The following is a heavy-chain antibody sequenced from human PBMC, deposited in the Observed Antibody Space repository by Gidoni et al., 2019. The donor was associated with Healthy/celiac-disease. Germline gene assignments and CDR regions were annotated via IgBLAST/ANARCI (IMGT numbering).Heavy chain of an antibody. D-gene: IGHD3-22*01. V-gene: IGHV3-13*01. CDR3: ARESSGYYLSYGMDV. CDR2: IGTAGDT. Sequence: EVQLVESGGGLVQPGGSLRLSCAASGFPFSSYDMHWVRHATGKGLEWVSAIGTAGDTYYPGSVKGRFTISRENAKNSLYLQMNSLRAGDTAVYYCARESSGYYLSYGMDVWGQGTTVTVSS. J-gene: IGHJ6*02. CDR1: GFPFSSYD.